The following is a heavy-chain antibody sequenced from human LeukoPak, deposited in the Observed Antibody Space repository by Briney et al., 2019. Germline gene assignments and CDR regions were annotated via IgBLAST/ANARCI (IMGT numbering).Heavy chain of an antibody. Sequence: ASVKVSCKASGYTFTSYGISWVRQAPGQGLEGMGWISAYNGNTNYAQKLQGRVTMTTDTSTSTAYMELRSLRSDDTAVYYCARDQGDYDSSGYYRGWGQGTLVTVSS. J-gene: IGHJ4*02. V-gene: IGHV1-18*01. CDR3: ARDQGDYDSSGYYRG. D-gene: IGHD3-22*01. CDR1: GYTFTSYG. CDR2: ISAYNGNT.